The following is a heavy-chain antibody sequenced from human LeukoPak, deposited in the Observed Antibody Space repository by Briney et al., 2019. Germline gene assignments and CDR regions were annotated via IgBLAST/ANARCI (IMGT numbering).Heavy chain of an antibody. D-gene: IGHD5-12*01. J-gene: IGHJ4*02. V-gene: IGHV4-34*01. CDR2: INHSGST. CDR1: GGSISSYY. Sequence: SETLSLTCTVSGGSISSYYWSWIRQPPGKGLEWTGEINHSGSTNYSPSLKSRVTISVDTSQNQFSLKLSSVTAADTAVYYCARDGYSGSDALWGQGTLVTVSS. CDR3: ARDGYSGSDAL.